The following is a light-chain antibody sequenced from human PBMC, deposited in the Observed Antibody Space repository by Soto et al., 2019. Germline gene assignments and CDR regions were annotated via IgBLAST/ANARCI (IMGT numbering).Light chain of an antibody. CDR2: EGS. CDR3: CSYAGRSTYVL. CDR1: SSDIGNYNL. V-gene: IGLV2-23*01. Sequence: QSVLTQPASVSGSPGQSITISCTGTSSDIGNYNLFSWYQQHPGKAPKLMIYEGSNRPSAVSNRFSGSKSGNTASLTISGLQAEDEADYYCCSYAGRSTYVLFGGGTKLTVL. J-gene: IGLJ2*01.